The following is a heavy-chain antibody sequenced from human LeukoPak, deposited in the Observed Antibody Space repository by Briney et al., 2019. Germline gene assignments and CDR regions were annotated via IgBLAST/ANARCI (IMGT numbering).Heavy chain of an antibody. Sequence: GEALKISCKGSGYSFTSYWIGWWRQLPGKGVEGMGIIYPGDSDTRYSPSFQGQVTISADKSISTAYLQSSSLTAADTAMYHCAKHETGTYLAYWGQGTLVTVSS. D-gene: IGHD1/OR15-1a*01. CDR3: AKHETGTYLAY. CDR1: GYSFTSYW. V-gene: IGHV5-51*01. CDR2: IYPGDSDT. J-gene: IGHJ4*02.